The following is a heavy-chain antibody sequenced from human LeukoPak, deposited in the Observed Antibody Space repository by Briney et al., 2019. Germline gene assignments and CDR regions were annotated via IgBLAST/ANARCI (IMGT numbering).Heavy chain of an antibody. CDR2: ISSSSSYI. Sequence: GGSLRLSCAASGFTFSSYAMSWVRQAPGKGLEWVSSISSSSSYIYYADSVKGRFTISRDNAKNSLYLQMNSLRAEDAAVYHCARDLVADGYWGQGPLVTVSS. CDR1: GFTFSSYA. V-gene: IGHV3-21*01. J-gene: IGHJ4*02. D-gene: IGHD6-19*01. CDR3: ARDLVADGY.